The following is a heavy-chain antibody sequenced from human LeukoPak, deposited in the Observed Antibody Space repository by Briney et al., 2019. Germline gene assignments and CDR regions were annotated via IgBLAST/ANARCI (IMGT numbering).Heavy chain of an antibody. J-gene: IGHJ6*03. D-gene: IGHD6-19*01. CDR2: IKQDGSEK. V-gene: IGHV3-7*01. CDR3: VRETAVPYYYMEI. CDR1: GFTFSSYW. Sequence: PGGSLTLSCAASGFTFSSYWMSWVRQAPGKGLEWVANIKQDGSEKYYVDSVKGRFTISRDNARNSLYLQLNSLRAEDTAIYYCVRETAVPYYYMEIWGEGTTVTVSS.